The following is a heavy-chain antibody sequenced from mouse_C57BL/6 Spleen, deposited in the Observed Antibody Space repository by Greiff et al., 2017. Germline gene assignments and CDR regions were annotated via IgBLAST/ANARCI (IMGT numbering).Heavy chain of an antibody. V-gene: IGHV1-54*01. D-gene: IGHD1-1*02. Sequence: QVHVKQSGAELVRPGTSVKVSCKASGYAFTNYLIEWVKQRPGQGLEWIGVINPGSGGTNYNEKFQGKATLTADKSSSTAYMQLSSLTSEDSAVYVCARSWGLTGAWFAYWGQGTLVTVSA. CDR2: INPGSGGT. CDR1: GYAFTNYL. CDR3: ARSWGLTGAWFAY. J-gene: IGHJ3*01.